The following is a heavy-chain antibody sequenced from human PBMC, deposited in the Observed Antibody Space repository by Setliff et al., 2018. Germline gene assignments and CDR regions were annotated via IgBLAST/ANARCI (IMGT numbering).Heavy chain of an antibody. CDR3: ARERESASRQTYFDS. CDR1: GYSISSGYY. J-gene: IGHJ4*02. V-gene: IGHV4-38-2*02. CDR2: MYHSGSG. Sequence: SETLSLTCTVSGYSISSGYYWGWLRQPPGKGLEWIGNMYHSGSGYYNPSLKSRVTILSATSKNQFSLILSSVTAADTAVYYCARERESASRQTYFDSWGQGTLVTVSS. D-gene: IGHD2-15*01.